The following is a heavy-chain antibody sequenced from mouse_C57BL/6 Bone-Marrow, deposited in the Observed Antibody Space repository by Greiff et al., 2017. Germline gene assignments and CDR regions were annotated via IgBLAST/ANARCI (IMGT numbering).Heavy chain of an antibody. V-gene: IGHV1-63*01. Sequence: QVQLKESGAELVRPGTSVKMSCKASGYTFTNYWIGWAKQRPGHGLEWIGDIYPGGGYTNYNEKFKGKATLTADKSSSTAYMQFSSLTSEDSAIYYCARWTMRDYYAMDYWGQGTSVTVSS. D-gene: IGHD2-4*01. J-gene: IGHJ4*01. CDR3: ARWTMRDYYAMDY. CDR2: IYPGGGYT. CDR1: GYTFTNYW.